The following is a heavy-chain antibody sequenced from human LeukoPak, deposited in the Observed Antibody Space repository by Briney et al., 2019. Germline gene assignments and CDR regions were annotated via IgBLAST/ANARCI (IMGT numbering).Heavy chain of an antibody. V-gene: IGHV1-18*01. CDR1: GYTFTSYG. D-gene: IGHD3-10*01. CDR3: ARDDTYYHGGKPAEYFQH. Sequence: ASVKVSCKASGYTFTSYGISWVRQAPGQGLEWMGWISSYNGNTNYAQKLQSRVTMTTDTSTSTAYMELRSLGSDDTAVYYCARDDTYYHGGKPAEYFQHWGQGTLVTVSS. J-gene: IGHJ1*01. CDR2: ISSYNGNT.